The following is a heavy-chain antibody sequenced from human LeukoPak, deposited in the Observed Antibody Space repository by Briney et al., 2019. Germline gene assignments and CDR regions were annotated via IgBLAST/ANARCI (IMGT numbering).Heavy chain of an antibody. D-gene: IGHD1-14*01. J-gene: IGHJ6*03. Sequence: GRSLRFSCAASGFTFSSYGMHWVRQAPGKGLGWVALIWYDGSNKYYADSVKGRFTISRDNSKNTLYLQMSSLRAEDTAVYYCAKGTGNYYYYMDVWGKGTTVTVSS. CDR2: IWYDGSNK. V-gene: IGHV3-33*06. CDR1: GFTFSSYG. CDR3: AKGTGNYYYYMDV.